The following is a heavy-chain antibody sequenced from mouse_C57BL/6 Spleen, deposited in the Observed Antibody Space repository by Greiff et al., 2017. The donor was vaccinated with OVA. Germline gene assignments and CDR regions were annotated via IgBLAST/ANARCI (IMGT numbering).Heavy chain of an antibody. CDR2: IYPGSGNT. J-gene: IGHJ2*01. CDR1: GYTFTDYY. CDR3: AREYYGSSDY. V-gene: IGHV1-76*01. D-gene: IGHD1-1*01. Sequence: VQLQQSGAELVRPGASVKLSCKASGYTFTDYYINWVKQRPGQGLEWIARIYPGSGNTYYNEKFKGKATLTAEKSSSTAYMQLSSLTSEDSAVYFCAREYYGSSDYWGQGTTLTVSS.